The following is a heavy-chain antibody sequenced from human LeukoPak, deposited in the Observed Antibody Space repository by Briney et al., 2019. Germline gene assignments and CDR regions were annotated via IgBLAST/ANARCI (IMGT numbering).Heavy chain of an antibody. J-gene: IGHJ5*02. CDR2: IYYSGST. Sequence: SETLSLTCTVSGGSISSSSYYGGWIRQPPGKGLEWIGSIYYSGSTYYNPSLKSRVTISVDTSKNQFSLKVSSVTAADTAVYYCVRPSSSYDGHFDPWGQGTLVTVSS. CDR3: VRPSSSYDGHFDP. CDR1: GGSISSSSYY. V-gene: IGHV4-39*01. D-gene: IGHD6-13*01.